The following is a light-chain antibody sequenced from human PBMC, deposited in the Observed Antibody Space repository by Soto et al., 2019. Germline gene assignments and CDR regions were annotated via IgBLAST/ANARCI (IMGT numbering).Light chain of an antibody. J-gene: IGKJ2*01. V-gene: IGKV1-5*01. Sequence: DIQMTQSPSTLSASVGYRVTITCRASQSISTWLVWYQKKPGKAPKVLIYDASSLQSGVSSRFSGHGSGTDFTLTISSLQPYDSALYYRQQYKTYTTFSQGTKLEIK. CDR3: QQYKTYTT. CDR1: QSISTW. CDR2: DAS.